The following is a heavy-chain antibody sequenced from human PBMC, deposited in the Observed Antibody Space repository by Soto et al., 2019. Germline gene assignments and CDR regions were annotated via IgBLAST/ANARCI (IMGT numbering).Heavy chain of an antibody. D-gene: IGHD6-13*01. V-gene: IGHV1-2*02. CDR3: ARTPRSIAAAGTDHYYGMDV. J-gene: IGHJ6*02. CDR2: INPNSGGT. CDR1: GYTFTGYY. Sequence: ASVKVSCKASGYTFTGYYMHWMRQAPGQGLEWMGWINPNSGGTNYAQKFQGRVTMTRDTSISTAYMELSRLRSDDTAVYYCARTPRSIAAAGTDHYYGMDVWGQGTTVPVSS.